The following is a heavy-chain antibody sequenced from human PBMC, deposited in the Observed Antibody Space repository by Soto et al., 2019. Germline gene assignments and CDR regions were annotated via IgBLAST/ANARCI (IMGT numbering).Heavy chain of an antibody. J-gene: IGHJ6*03. Sequence: ASVKVSCKASGYTFTSYDINWVRQATGQGLEWMGWMNPNSGNTGYAQKFQGRVTMTRNTSISTAYMELSSLRSEDTAVYYCVREGVRSNYYYYYMDVWGKGTTVTVSS. CDR2: MNPNSGNT. CDR1: GYTFTSYD. D-gene: IGHD3-16*01. V-gene: IGHV1-8*01. CDR3: VREGVRSNYYYYYMDV.